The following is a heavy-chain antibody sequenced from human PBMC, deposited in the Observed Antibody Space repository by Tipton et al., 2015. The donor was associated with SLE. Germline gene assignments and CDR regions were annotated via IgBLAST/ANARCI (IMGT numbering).Heavy chain of an antibody. V-gene: IGHV4-59*11. CDR3: ARVTGSIDRYFDY. J-gene: IGHJ4*02. D-gene: IGHD2/OR15-2a*01. Sequence: TLSLTCTVSAGSISRHYWSWIRQPPGKGLEWIGYISYSGSTDYNPFLKSRVTISVDTSKNQFSLKLSSVTAADTAVYFCARVTGSIDRYFDYWGQGALVTVSS. CDR2: ISYSGST. CDR1: AGSISRHY.